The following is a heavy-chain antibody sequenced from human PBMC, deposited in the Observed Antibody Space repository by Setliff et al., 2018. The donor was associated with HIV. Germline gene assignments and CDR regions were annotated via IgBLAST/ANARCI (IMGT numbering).Heavy chain of an antibody. CDR1: GYTLSELS. D-gene: IGHD4-17*01. Sequence: GASVKVSCKVYGYTLSELSIHWVRQAPGKGLEWMGYFDPQDGETVYAQKFQCRVTLTEDTSTGTAYMDLSSLRSEDTAIYYCTLLAVTTNKEWKTFDFWGQGTLVTVSS. J-gene: IGHJ4*02. CDR2: FDPQDGET. CDR3: TLLAVTTNKEWKTFDF. V-gene: IGHV1-24*01.